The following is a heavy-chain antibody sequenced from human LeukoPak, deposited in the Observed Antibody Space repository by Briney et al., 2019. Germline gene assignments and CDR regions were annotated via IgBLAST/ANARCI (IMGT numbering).Heavy chain of an antibody. J-gene: IGHJ4*02. V-gene: IGHV3-30*04. CDR2: ISYDGSNG. CDR3: VREVTSGSFDY. Sequence: PGGSLRLSCAASGFTFSSYAMHWVRQAPGRGLGWVTVISYDGSNGYYAGSVKGRFTISRDNSQNTLYVQMSSLRPEDTAVYYCVREVTSGSFDYWGQGTLVTVSS. CDR1: GFTFSSYA. D-gene: IGHD1-26*01.